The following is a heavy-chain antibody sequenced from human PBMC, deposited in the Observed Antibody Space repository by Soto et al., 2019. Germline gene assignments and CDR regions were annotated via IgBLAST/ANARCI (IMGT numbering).Heavy chain of an antibody. CDR2: INPDGSET. Sequence: QLEESGGELVQPGGSLRLSCVVSGFTFSDYWMTWVRQAPGKGLECLANINPDGSETYYVESVKGRFTISRDNAMKSLFLQLNNLRVEDTAVYYSATDLNWSGTWGRGTMVTVSS. D-gene: IGHD3-3*01. CDR1: GFTFSDYW. V-gene: IGHV3-7*01. CDR3: ATDLNWSGT. J-gene: IGHJ3*01.